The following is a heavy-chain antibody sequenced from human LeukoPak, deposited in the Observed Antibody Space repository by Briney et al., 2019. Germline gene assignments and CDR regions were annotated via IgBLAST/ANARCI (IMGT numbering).Heavy chain of an antibody. CDR1: GFTFSSYG. CDR3: ARYYYDSSGWAYYFDY. Sequence: GSLRLSCAASGFTFSSYGMHWVRQAPGKGLEWVAVISYDGSNKYYADSVKGRFTISRDNSKNTLYLQMNSLRAEDTAVYYCARYYYDSSGWAYYFDYWGQGTLVTVSS. V-gene: IGHV3-30*03. CDR2: ISYDGSNK. D-gene: IGHD3-22*01. J-gene: IGHJ4*02.